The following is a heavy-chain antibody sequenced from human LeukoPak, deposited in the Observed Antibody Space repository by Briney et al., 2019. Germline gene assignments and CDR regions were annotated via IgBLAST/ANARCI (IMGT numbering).Heavy chain of an antibody. V-gene: IGHV5-51*01. Sequence: GESLKISCKGSGYTFTNYWIAWVRQMPGKGLEWMGIIYPGDSDTRYSPSFQGQVTISADKSISIAYLRWSSLRASDTAMYYCARRDYGGFSHYFDYWGQGTPVTVSS. CDR3: ARRDYGGFSHYFDY. CDR2: IYPGDSDT. J-gene: IGHJ4*02. D-gene: IGHD4-23*01. CDR1: GYTFTNYW.